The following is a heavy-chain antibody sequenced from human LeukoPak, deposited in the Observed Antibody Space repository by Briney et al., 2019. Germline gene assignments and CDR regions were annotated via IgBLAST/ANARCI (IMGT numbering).Heavy chain of an antibody. CDR2: IYTSGST. CDR1: GGSISSYY. Sequence: PSETLSLTCTVSGGSISSYYWSWIRQPAGKGLEWIGRIYTSGSTNYNPSLKSRVTMSVDTSKNQFSLQLSSVTAADTAVYYCARDRLGDSSTSCYVDYWGQGTLVTVSS. V-gene: IGHV4-4*07. J-gene: IGHJ4*02. CDR3: ARDRLGDSSTSCYVDY. D-gene: IGHD2-2*01.